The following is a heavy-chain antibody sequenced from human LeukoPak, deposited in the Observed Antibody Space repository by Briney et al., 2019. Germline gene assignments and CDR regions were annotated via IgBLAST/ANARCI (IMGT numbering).Heavy chain of an antibody. CDR1: GGSISSSSYY. D-gene: IGHD4-17*01. J-gene: IGHJ4*02. Sequence: SETLSLTCTVSGGSISSSSYYWGWIRQPPGKGLEWIGSIYYSGSTYYNPSLKSRVTISVDTSKNQFSLKLSSVTAADTAVYYCARSLHDYGDFVGYWGQGTLVTVSP. V-gene: IGHV4-39*01. CDR3: ARSLHDYGDFVGY. CDR2: IYYSGST.